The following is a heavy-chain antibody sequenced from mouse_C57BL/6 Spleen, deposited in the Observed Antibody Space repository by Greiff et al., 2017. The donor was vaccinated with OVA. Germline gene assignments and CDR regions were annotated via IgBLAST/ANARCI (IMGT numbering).Heavy chain of an antibody. CDR3: TYYGFDY. CDR2: IDPENGDT. D-gene: IGHD2-1*01. J-gene: IGHJ2*01. Sequence: VQLKESGAELVRPGASVKLSCTASGFNIKDDYMHWVKQRPEQGLEWIGWIDPENGDTEYASKFQGKATITADTSSNTAYLQLSSLTSEDTAVYYCTYYGFDYWGQGTTLTVSS. V-gene: IGHV14-4*01. CDR1: GFNIKDDY.